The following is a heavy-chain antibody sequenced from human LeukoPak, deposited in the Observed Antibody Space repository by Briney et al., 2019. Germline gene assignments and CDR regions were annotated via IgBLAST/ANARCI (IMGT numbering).Heavy chain of an antibody. J-gene: IGHJ4*02. CDR2: MNPNSGNT. D-gene: IGHD1-26*01. Sequence: GASVKVSCKASGYTFTSYDINWVRQATGQGLEWMGWMNPNSGNTGYAQTFQGRVTMTRNTSISTAYMEMNSLTSEGTAVYYCARSKVGATTLPIDSWGQGTLVIVSS. CDR1: GYTFTSYD. V-gene: IGHV1-8*01. CDR3: ARSKVGATTLPIDS.